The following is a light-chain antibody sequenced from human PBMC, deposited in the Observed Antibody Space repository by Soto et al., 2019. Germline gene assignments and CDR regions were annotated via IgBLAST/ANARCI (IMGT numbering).Light chain of an antibody. V-gene: IGKV1-39*01. CDR3: QQSYSIPRLT. J-gene: IGKJ3*01. CDR1: QNISNY. CDR2: AAS. Sequence: DMQMTQSPSSLSASVGDRVSITCRSSQNISNYLHRYQQRPGKAPKLLIYAASNLRSGVPSRFSGSGSGTDFTLTLSSLQSEDFATYYCQQSYSIPRLTFGPGTKVDIK.